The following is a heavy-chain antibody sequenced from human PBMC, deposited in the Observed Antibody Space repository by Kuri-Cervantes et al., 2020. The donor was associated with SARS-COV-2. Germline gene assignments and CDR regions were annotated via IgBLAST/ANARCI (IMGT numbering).Heavy chain of an antibody. V-gene: IGHV3-30*03. CDR3: ARDAYSSSWYYYYYGMDV. CDR2: ISYDGSNK. CDR1: GFTVSSNY. J-gene: IGHJ6*02. D-gene: IGHD6-13*01. Sequence: GGSLRLSCAASGFTVSSNYMSWVRQAPGKGLEWVAVISYDGSNKYYADSMKGRFTISRDNSKNTLYLQMNSLRAEDTAVYYCARDAYSSSWYYYYYGMDVWGQGTTVTVSS.